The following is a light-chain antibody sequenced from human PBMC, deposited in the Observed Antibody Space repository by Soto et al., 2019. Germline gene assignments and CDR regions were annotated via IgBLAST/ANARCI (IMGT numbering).Light chain of an antibody. J-gene: IGLJ1*01. CDR3: SLYTSENTYV. CDR2: NTN. Sequence: QTVVTQEPSFSVSPGGTVTLTCGLSSDSVSASHFPSWYQQTPGQAPRTLIYNTNTRSSGAPDRFSGSKSGNTASLTISGLQAADEVDYYCSLYTSENTYVFGTGTKLTVL. CDR1: SDSVSASHF. V-gene: IGLV8-61*01.